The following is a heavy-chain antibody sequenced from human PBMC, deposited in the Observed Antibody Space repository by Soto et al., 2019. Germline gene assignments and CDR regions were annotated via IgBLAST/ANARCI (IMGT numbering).Heavy chain of an antibody. J-gene: IGHJ4*02. CDR2: ISAYNGNT. V-gene: IGHV1-18*01. Sequence: ASVKVSCKASGYTFTSYDISWVRQAPRQGLEWLGWISAYNGNTNYAQKLQGRVTMTTDTSTSTAYMELRSLRSDDTAVYYCARGSMVPGVYSWGQGTLVTVSS. CDR3: ARGSMVPGVYS. D-gene: IGHD3-10*01. CDR1: GYTFTSYD.